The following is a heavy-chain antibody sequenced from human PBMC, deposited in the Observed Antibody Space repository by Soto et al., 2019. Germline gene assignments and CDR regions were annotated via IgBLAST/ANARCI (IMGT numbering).Heavy chain of an antibody. V-gene: IGHV1-8*01. CDR2: MNPNSGDT. CDR3: ARDDGGYAYIGY. J-gene: IGHJ4*02. D-gene: IGHD5-12*01. CDR1: GYTFTSYD. Sequence: QVQLVQSGAEVKKPGASVKVSCKASGYTFTSYDINWVRQATEQGLEWMGRMNPNSGDTGFARKFQGRLTMTRNNSISTAYMERSGLRSEDTAIYYCARDDGGYAYIGYWGQGTLVTVSS.